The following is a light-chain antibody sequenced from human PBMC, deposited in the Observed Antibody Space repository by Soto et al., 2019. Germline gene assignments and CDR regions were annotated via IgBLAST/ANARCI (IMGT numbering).Light chain of an antibody. CDR2: GAS. J-gene: IGKJ1*01. Sequence: EIVLTQSPGTLSLSPGERATLSCRASQSVSTNSLAWYQQKPGQAPRLLIYGASTRATGIPDRFSGSGSGTDFTLTISRLEPADFAVYYCQQYGSAPRTFGQGTKVEIK. CDR3: QQYGSAPRT. V-gene: IGKV3-20*01. CDR1: QSVSTNS.